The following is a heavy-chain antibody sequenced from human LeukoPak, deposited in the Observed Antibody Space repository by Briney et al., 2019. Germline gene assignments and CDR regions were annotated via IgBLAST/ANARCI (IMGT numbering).Heavy chain of an antibody. V-gene: IGHV3-23*01. J-gene: IGHJ4*02. CDR1: GFPFTSYA. CDR3: AKYRGFGDSYDS. Sequence: TGGSLRLSCAAPGFPFTSYAMSWVRQAPGKGLEWVSSIGGTGGNTYYADSVKGRFTISRDNSKNTLYLQMNSLRAEDTAVYYCAKYRGFGDSYDSWGQGTLVTVSS. D-gene: IGHD3-10*01. CDR2: IGGTGGNT.